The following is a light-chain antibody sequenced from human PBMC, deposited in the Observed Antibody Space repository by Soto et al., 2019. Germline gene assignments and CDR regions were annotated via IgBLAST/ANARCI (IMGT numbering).Light chain of an antibody. Sequence: QAVVTQPPSASGTPGQRVTISCSGGSSNIGSNAVNWYQQLPGAAPKLLIYSSNQRPSGAPDRFSGSKSGTSASLAISGLQSEDEADYYCAAWDDSLNALLFGGGTKLTVL. V-gene: IGLV1-44*01. CDR2: SSN. CDR3: AAWDDSLNALL. J-gene: IGLJ2*01. CDR1: SSNIGSNA.